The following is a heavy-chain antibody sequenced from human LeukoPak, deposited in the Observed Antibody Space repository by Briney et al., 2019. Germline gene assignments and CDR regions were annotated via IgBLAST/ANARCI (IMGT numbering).Heavy chain of an antibody. CDR1: GYMFNSYG. D-gene: IGHD2-15*01. Sequence: ASVTVSCEASGYMFNSYGISWVRQAPGQGLEWMGWISIYNGNTNYPQKFQGRVTVTTDTSTTTAYMELTSLTSDDTAMYYCAREVILNAAYCSDCNSGQFFDHWGQGTLVTVSS. J-gene: IGHJ4*02. V-gene: IGHV1-18*04. CDR3: AREVILNAAYCSDCNSGQFFDH. CDR2: ISIYNGNT.